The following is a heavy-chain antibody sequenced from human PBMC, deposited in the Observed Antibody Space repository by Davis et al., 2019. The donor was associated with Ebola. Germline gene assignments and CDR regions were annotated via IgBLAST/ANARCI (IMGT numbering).Heavy chain of an antibody. CDR1: GGSISSSSYY. Sequence: SETLSLTCTVSGGSISSSSYYWGWIRQPPGKGLEWIGEINHSGSTNYNPFLKSRVTISVDTSKNQFSLKLSSVTAADTAVYYCARGDSSSSYGNYYYYGMDVWGQGTTVTVSS. J-gene: IGHJ6*02. CDR2: INHSGST. D-gene: IGHD6-6*01. V-gene: IGHV4-39*07. CDR3: ARGDSSSSYGNYYYYGMDV.